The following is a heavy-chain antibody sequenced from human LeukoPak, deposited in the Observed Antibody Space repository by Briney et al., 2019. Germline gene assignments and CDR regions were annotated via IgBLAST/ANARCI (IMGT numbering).Heavy chain of an antibody. D-gene: IGHD3-16*01. CDR1: GFTSNNFA. CDR2: ISAGGGST. J-gene: IGHJ4*02. CDR3: AKDWGY. Sequence: GGSLRLSCAASGFTSNNFAMNWVRQAPGKGLEWVSLISAGGGSTHYADSVKGRFTISRDNSKDTLYLQMNSLRAEDTATYYCAKDWGYWGQGTLVTVSS. V-gene: IGHV3-23*01.